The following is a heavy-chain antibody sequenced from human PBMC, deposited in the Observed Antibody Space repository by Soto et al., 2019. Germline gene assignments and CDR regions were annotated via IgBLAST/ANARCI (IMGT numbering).Heavy chain of an antibody. CDR3: ARDGNFALRGYSFGFDF. CDR1: GCRFTTHY. J-gene: IGHJ4*02. Sequence: ASVKVSCKASGCRFTTHYIHWVRQAPGQGLEWMGRMNVGTGGTTYAHKFQGRVTMTRDTSIRTAYLEVSSVKSDDTAMYYCARDGNFALRGYSFGFDFWGQGTLVTVSS. CDR2: MNVGTGGT. D-gene: IGHD5-18*01. V-gene: IGHV1-2*06.